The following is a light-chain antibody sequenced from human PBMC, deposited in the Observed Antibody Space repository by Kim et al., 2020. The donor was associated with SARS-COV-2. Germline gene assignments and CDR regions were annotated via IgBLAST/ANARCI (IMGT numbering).Light chain of an antibody. V-gene: IGLV3-1*01. CDR2: RDT. J-gene: IGLJ2*01. CDR1: KLGDNY. Sequence: VSPGQTATITCSGDKLGDNYASWDQQKPGQSPVLVMYRDTKRPSGIPERFSGSNSGNTATLTISGTQAMDEAAYYCQAWDTLTVVFGGGTQLTVL. CDR3: QAWDTLTVV.